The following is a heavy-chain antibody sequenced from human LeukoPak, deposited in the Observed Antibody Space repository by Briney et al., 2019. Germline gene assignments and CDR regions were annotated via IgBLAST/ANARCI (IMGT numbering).Heavy chain of an antibody. CDR1: GGSISSGSHY. CDR2: IYTSGST. CDR3: AREKLLLGVFL. V-gene: IGHV4-61*02. J-gene: IGHJ3*01. D-gene: IGHD3-16*01. Sequence: PSQTLSITCTVSGGSISSGSHYWSWIRQPAGKGLEWIGRIYTSGSTNYNPSLKSRVTISVDTSKNQFSLKLSSVTAADTAVYYCAREKLLLGVFLWGQGTMVTVSS.